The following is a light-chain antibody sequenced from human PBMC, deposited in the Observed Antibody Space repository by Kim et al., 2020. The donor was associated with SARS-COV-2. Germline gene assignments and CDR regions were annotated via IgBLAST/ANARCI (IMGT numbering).Light chain of an antibody. V-gene: IGKV3-15*01. Sequence: SPGAKATISCGASQSVSSNLAWYQQKPGQAPRFLIYDTSTRAFGVPDRFRGSGSGRDFTLTISSLQSEDFGVYYCLQYNNWPPLTFGGGTKVDIK. CDR3: LQYNNWPPLT. J-gene: IGKJ4*01. CDR1: QSVSSN. CDR2: DTS.